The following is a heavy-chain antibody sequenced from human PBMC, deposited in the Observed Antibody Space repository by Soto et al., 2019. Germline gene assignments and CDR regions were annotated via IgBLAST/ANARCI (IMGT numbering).Heavy chain of an antibody. J-gene: IGHJ6*02. Sequence: QVQLVQSGAEVKKPGSSVKVSCKASGGTFGSYAISWVRQAPGQGLEWMGGIIPIPGTANYAQKFQGRVTIAADESTSTAYMELSSLRSEDTAVYYCARSQGSSTSLEIYYYYYGTDVWGQGTTVTVSS. CDR2: IIPIPGTA. D-gene: IGHD2-2*01. V-gene: IGHV1-69*01. CDR1: GGTFGSYA. CDR3: ARSQGSSTSLEIYYYYYGTDV.